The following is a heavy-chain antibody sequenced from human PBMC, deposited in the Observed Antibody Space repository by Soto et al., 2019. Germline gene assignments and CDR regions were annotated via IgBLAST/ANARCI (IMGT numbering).Heavy chain of an antibody. CDR1: GGSVSSTTYY. CDR3: ARLSSSGWIGRGYFDY. D-gene: IGHD6-19*01. V-gene: IGHV4-39*02. CDR2: IYSSGST. J-gene: IGHJ4*02. Sequence: TETLSLTCTVPGGSVSSTTYYWGWIRQSPGKGLEWIGNIYSSGSTYYNPSLKRRLTISVDTSKSLFSLKMTSVTAADTAVYYCARLSSSGWIGRGYFDYWGQGVLVTVSS.